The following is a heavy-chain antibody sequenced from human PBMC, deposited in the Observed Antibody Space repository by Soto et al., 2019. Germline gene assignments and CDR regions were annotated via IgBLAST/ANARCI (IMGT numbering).Heavy chain of an antibody. D-gene: IGHD2-2*01. V-gene: IGHV3-33*03. CDR2: IWYDGSNK. Sequence: QVQLVESGGGVVQPGRSLRLSCAASGFTFSSYGMHWVRQAPGKGLEWVAVIWYDGSNKYYADSMKGRFTVYIDNSKNTLYLQMNSLRAEDTSVYCCASPAAARKYYYCYMDVWGKGTTVTVSS. CDR3: ASPAAARKYYYCYMDV. J-gene: IGHJ6*03. CDR1: GFTFSSYG.